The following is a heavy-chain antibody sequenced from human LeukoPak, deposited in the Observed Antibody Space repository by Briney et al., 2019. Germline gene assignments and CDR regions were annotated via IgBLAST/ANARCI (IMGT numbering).Heavy chain of an antibody. CDR1: GYTFTSRY. J-gene: IGHJ3*02. V-gene: IGHV1-45*02. CDR3: ARSLYYYDSSGVGAFDI. Sequence: SVKVSRKASGYTFTSRYLHWVRQAPGQALEWMGWITPFNGNTNYAQKFQDRVTITRDRSMSTAYMELSSLRSEDTAMYYCARSLYYYDSSGVGAFDIWGQGTMVTVSS. CDR2: ITPFNGNT. D-gene: IGHD3-22*01.